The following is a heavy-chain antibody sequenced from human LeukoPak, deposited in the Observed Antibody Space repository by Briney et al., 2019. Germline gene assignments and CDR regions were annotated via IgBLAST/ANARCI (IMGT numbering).Heavy chain of an antibody. D-gene: IGHD5-18*01. CDR1: GFTFSSYA. CDR2: ISYDGSNK. Sequence: GGSLRLSCAASGFTFSSYAMHWVRQAPGKGLEWVAVISYDGSNKYYADSVKGRFTISRDNSKNTLYLRMNSLRAEDTAVYYCARGGYSYGSVKDFDYWGQGTLVTVSS. CDR3: ARGGYSYGSVKDFDY. J-gene: IGHJ4*02. V-gene: IGHV3-30-3*01.